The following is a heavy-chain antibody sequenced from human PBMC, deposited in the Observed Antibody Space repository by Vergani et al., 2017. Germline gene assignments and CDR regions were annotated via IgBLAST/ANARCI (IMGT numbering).Heavy chain of an antibody. D-gene: IGHD3-22*01. CDR2: FSTSGSTI. CDR3: AREGFYDSSGYGYFDY. V-gene: IGHV3-11*04. J-gene: IGHJ4*02. Sequence: QVQLVESGGGLVKPGGSLRLSCAASGFTFSDYYMSWIRQAPGKGLEWVSYFSTSGSTIYYADSVKGRFTISRVNAKNSLYLQMNSLRAEDAAVYYCAREGFYDSSGYGYFDYWGQGTLVTVSS. CDR1: GFTFSDYY.